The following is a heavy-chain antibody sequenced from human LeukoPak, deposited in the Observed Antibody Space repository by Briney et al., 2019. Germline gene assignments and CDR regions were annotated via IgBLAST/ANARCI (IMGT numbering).Heavy chain of an antibody. CDR2: IYYSGST. J-gene: IGHJ5*02. CDR1: GGSTSSYY. V-gene: IGHV4-59*01. D-gene: IGHD3-22*01. Sequence: SETLSLTCTVSGGSTSSYYWSWIRQPPGKGLEWIGYIYYSGSTNYNPSLKSRVTISVDTSKNQFSLKLSSVTAADTAVYYCARDAYYDSSGPYHGNWFDPWGQGTLVTVSS. CDR3: ARDAYYDSSGPYHGNWFDP.